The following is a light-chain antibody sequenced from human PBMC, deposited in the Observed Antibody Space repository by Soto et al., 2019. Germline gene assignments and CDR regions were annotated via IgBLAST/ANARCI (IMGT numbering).Light chain of an antibody. Sequence: QSALTQPASVSGSPGQSITISCTGTNSDVGGYNYVSWYQQYPGKAPKVMIYDVSNRPSGVSNRFSGSKSGNTASLTIFGLQDEDEADYYCSSYTASSTYVFGTGTQLTVL. CDR3: SSYTASSTYV. V-gene: IGLV2-14*01. J-gene: IGLJ1*01. CDR2: DVS. CDR1: NSDVGGYNY.